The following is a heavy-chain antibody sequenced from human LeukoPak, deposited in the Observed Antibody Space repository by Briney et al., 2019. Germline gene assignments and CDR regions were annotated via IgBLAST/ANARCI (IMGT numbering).Heavy chain of an antibody. J-gene: IGHJ4*02. CDR1: GGSISSGSYY. CDR3: ARDYDSSGYYPYYFDY. CDR2: IYTSGST. Sequence: PSETLSLTCTVSGGSISSGSYYWSWIRQPAGKGLEWIGRIYTSGSTNYNPSLKSRVTISVDTSKNQFSLKLSSVTAADTAVYYCARDYDSSGYYPYYFDYWGQGTLVTVSS. V-gene: IGHV4-61*02. D-gene: IGHD3-22*01.